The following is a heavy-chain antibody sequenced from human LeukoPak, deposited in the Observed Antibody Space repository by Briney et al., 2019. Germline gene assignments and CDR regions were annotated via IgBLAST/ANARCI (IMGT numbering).Heavy chain of an antibody. J-gene: IGHJ4*02. D-gene: IGHD2-15*01. V-gene: IGHV3-72*01. CDR2: SRNKENRYST. CDR3: IGGYDY. CDR1: GFSFSVYY. Sequence: GGSLRLSRAASGFSFSVYYMAWVRQAPGKGLEWVGLSRNKENRYSTEYGASVKGRFTISRDDSKNLMYLEMESLKSEETAVYYCIGGYDYWGQGTLVTVSS.